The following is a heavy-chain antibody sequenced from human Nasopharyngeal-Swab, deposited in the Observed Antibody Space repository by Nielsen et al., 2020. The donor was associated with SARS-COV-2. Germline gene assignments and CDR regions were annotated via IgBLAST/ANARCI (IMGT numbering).Heavy chain of an antibody. CDR3: ARDGLDYDFWSAYFMDV. CDR2: ISSSSSYI. V-gene: IGHV3-21*01. J-gene: IGHJ6*02. CDR1: GFTFNNYN. Sequence: GESLKISCAASGFTFNNYNFNWVRQAPGKGLEWVSSISSSSSYIYDANSVKGRFTISRNNAKNSLYLQMNSLRAEDTAVYYCARDGLDYDFWSAYFMDVWGQGTTVTVS. D-gene: IGHD3-3*01.